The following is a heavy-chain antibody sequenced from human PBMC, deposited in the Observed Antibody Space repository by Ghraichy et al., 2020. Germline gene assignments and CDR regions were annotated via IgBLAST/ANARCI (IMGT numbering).Heavy chain of an antibody. CDR2: ISGSGGST. CDR1: GFTFSSYA. CDR3: AKTPDDSSGYYSNDFYYYYGMDV. D-gene: IGHD3-22*01. J-gene: IGHJ6*02. V-gene: IGHV3-23*01. Sequence: GGSLRLSCAASGFTFSSYAMSWVRQAPGKGLEWVSAISGSGGSTYYADSVKGRFTISRDNSKNTLYLQMNSLRAEDTAVYYCAKTPDDSSGYYSNDFYYYYGMDVWGQGTTVTVSS.